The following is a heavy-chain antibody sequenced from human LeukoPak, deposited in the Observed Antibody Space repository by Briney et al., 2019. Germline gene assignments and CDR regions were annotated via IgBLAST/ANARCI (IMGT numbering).Heavy chain of an antibody. V-gene: IGHV3-43D*03. CDR1: GFTFSSYV. Sequence: GRSLRLSCAASGFTFSSYVMHWVRQAPGKGLEWVSLISWDGGSTYYADSVKGRFTISRDNSKNSLYLQMNSLRVEDTALYYCANSKDFGYFDLQHWGQGTLVTVSS. D-gene: IGHD3-9*01. CDR3: ANSKDFGYFDLQH. CDR2: ISWDGGST. J-gene: IGHJ1*01.